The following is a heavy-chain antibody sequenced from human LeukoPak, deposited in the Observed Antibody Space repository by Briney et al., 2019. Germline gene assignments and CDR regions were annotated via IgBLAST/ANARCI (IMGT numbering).Heavy chain of an antibody. V-gene: IGHV4-34*12. J-gene: IGHJ4*01. Sequence: PSETLSLTCAVYGGPFRDYSWSWIRQPPGKGLEWIGEIIHSGSTNYNPSLKSRVTISVDTSKNQFSLKLSSVTAADTAVYYCAEGWTFTSPLGRVAGTSPRRGRYFNYWGHGTLVTVSS. CDR1: GGPFRDYS. D-gene: IGHD6-13*01. CDR3: AEGWTFTSPLGRVAGTSPRRGRYFNY. CDR2: IIHSGST.